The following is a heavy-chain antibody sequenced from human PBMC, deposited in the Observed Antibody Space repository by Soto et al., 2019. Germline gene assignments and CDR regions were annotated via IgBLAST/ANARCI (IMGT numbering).Heavy chain of an antibody. CDR1: GYTFTSYY. D-gene: IGHD3-22*01. V-gene: IGHV1-46*01. CDR2: INPSGGST. J-gene: IGHJ4*02. Sequence: ASVKVSCKSSGYTFTSYYMHWVRQAPEQGLEWMGIINPSGGSTSYAQKFQGRVTMTRDTSTSTVYMELSSLRSEDTAVYYCARALEYYYDSSGTDYWGQGTLVTVSS. CDR3: ARALEYYYDSSGTDY.